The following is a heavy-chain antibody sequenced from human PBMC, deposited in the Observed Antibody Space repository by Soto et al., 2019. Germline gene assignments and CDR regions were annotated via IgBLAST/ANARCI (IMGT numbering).Heavy chain of an antibody. CDR2: IYHSGST. Sequence: QVQLQESGPGLVEPSGTLSLTCAVSGGSVSSTNWWSWVRQPPGKGLEWIGEIYHSGSTYYNPSLKSRVTTSVDKSKNQFSLRLSSVTAADTAVYFCARDRAVSARGSFDYWGQGTLVTVSS. CDR3: ARDRAVSARGSFDY. D-gene: IGHD6-19*01. CDR1: GGSVSSTNW. J-gene: IGHJ4*02. V-gene: IGHV4-4*02.